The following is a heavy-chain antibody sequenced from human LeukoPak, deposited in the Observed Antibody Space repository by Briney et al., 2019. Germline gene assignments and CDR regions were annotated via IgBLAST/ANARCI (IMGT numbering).Heavy chain of an antibody. D-gene: IGHD3-22*01. V-gene: IGHV4-39*01. J-gene: IGHJ4*02. Sequence: KPSETLSLTCTVSGGSISSNSYYWGWIRQPPGKGLEWIGSIDYSGSTYYNPSVKSRVTMSVDTSKNQFSLKLSSVTAADTAVYYCGRRRDYDRSGYHAFDYWGQGALVTVSS. CDR3: GRRRDYDRSGYHAFDY. CDR1: GGSISSNSYY. CDR2: IDYSGST.